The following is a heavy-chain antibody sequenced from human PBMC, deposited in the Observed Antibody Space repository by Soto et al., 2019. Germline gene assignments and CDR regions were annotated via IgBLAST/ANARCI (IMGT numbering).Heavy chain of an antibody. D-gene: IGHD3-3*01. CDR3: ARQGSAIFGVVIPSGMDV. CDR1: GGSISSSSYY. CDR2: IYYSGST. Sequence: SETLSLTCTVSGGSISSSSYYWGWIRQPPRKGLEWIGSIYYSGSTYYNPSLKSRVTISVDTSKNQFSLKLSSVTAADTAVYYCARQGSAIFGVVIPSGMDVWGQGTTVTVSS. V-gene: IGHV4-39*01. J-gene: IGHJ6*02.